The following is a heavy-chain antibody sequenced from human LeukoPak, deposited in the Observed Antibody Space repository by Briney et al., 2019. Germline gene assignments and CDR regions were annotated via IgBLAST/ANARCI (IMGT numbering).Heavy chain of an antibody. CDR2: IGGSGGTT. D-gene: IGHD3-22*01. J-gene: IGHJ4*02. CDR3: AKRDSSGYYYFDY. V-gene: IGHV3-23*01. CDR1: GFTFSTYA. Sequence: GGSLRLSCAASGFTFSTYAVSWVRQAPGEGLEWVSAIGGSGGTTYYADSVKGRFTTSRDNSKNTLYLQMNSLRAEDTAVYYCAKRDSSGYYYFDYWGQGTLVTVSS.